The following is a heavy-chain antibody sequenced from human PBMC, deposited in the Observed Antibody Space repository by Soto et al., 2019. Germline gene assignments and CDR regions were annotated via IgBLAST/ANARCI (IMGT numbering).Heavy chain of an antibody. Sequence: SETLSLTCAVSGYSISSGYYWGWIRQPPGKGLEWIGSIYHSGSTYYNPSLKSRVTISVDTSKNQFSLRLSSVTAADTAVYYCERVDFWSGFYGMDVWGQGTTVTVSS. J-gene: IGHJ6*02. CDR3: ERVDFWSGFYGMDV. V-gene: IGHV4-38-2*01. CDR2: IYHSGST. CDR1: GYSISSGYY. D-gene: IGHD3-3*01.